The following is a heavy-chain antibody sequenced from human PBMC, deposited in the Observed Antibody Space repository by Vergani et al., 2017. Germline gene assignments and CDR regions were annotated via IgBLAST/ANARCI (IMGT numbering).Heavy chain of an antibody. CDR3: GRGSDNYN. CDR1: GFTVSSNE. D-gene: IGHD5-24*01. CDR2: IKNTGDST. J-gene: IGHJ4*02. Sequence: EVQLVESRGVLVQPGGFLRLSCAASGFTVSSNEMSWVRQAPGKGLEWVSSIKNTGDSTHYADSVKGRFTISRDNSKNTLYLQMNSLRVEDTAVYYCGRGSDNYNWGQGTLVTVSS. V-gene: IGHV3-23*04.